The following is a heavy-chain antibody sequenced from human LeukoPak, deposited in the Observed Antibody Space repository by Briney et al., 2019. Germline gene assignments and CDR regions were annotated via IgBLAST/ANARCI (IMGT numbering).Heavy chain of an antibody. CDR3: ARGVGTVDP. CDR2: IYYSGST. D-gene: IGHD1-1*01. V-gene: IGHV4-30-2*01. Sequence: SETLSLTCAVSGGSISSGGYSWSWIRQPPGKGLEWIGYIYYSGSTYYNPSLKSRVTISVDTSKNQFSLKLSSVTAADTAVYYCARGVGTVDPWGQGTLVTVSS. J-gene: IGHJ5*02. CDR1: GGSISSGGYS.